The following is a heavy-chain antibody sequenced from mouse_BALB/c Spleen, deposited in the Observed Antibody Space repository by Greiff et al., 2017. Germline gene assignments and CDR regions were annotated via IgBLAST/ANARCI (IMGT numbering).Heavy chain of an antibody. CDR3: ARTGIYYYGSSHYYAMDY. D-gene: IGHD1-1*01. Sequence: EVKLVESGGGLVKPGGSLKLSCAASGFTFSSYAMSWVRQTPEKRLEWVASISSGGSTYYPDSVKGRFTISRDNARNILYLQMSSLRSEDTAMYYCARTGIYYYGSSHYYAMDYWGQGTSVTVSS. CDR1: GFTFSSYA. J-gene: IGHJ4*01. CDR2: ISSGGST. V-gene: IGHV5-6-5*01.